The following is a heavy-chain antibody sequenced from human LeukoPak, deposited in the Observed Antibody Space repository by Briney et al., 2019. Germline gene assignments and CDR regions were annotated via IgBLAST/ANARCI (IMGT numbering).Heavy chain of an antibody. CDR3: ASNLNYYGSGSYYNAVDY. V-gene: IGHV3-23*01. J-gene: IGHJ4*02. CDR1: GCTFSSYA. D-gene: IGHD3-10*01. Sequence: GGSLRLSCAASGCTFSSYAMSWVRQAPGKGLEWVSAISGSGGSTYYADSVKGRFTISRDNSKNTLYLQMNSLRAEDTAVYYCASNLNYYGSGSYYNAVDYWGQGTLVTVSS. CDR2: ISGSGGST.